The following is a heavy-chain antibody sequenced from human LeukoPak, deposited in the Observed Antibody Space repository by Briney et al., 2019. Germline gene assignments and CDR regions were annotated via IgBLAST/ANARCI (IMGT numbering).Heavy chain of an antibody. CDR3: ARDLLHYTYTYLFDS. Sequence: GGSLRLSCAASGFTFSSYGMHWVRQAPGKGLEWVTVISFDESVRHYADSVRGRFTVSRDNSKNTLFLEMNGLRPEDTAVYYCARDLLHYTYTYLFDSWGQGALVAVSS. V-gene: IGHV3-30*19. CDR2: ISFDESVR. J-gene: IGHJ4*02. D-gene: IGHD3-16*01. CDR1: GFTFSSYG.